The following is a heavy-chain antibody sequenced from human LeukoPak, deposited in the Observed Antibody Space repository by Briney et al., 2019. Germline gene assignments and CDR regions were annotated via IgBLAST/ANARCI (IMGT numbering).Heavy chain of an antibody. Sequence: SETLSLTCAVSGGSINNNHDYWGWIRRPPGKGLVWIGSIYYSGSTYYNPSLKSPVTISVDTSENHFSLKLSSVTAADTAVYYCARDGGYSNPYYYYYYYMDFWGKGTTVTVSS. CDR1: GGSINNNHDY. CDR3: ARDGGYSNPYYYYYYYMDF. V-gene: IGHV4-39*07. D-gene: IGHD4-11*01. CDR2: IYYSGST. J-gene: IGHJ6*03.